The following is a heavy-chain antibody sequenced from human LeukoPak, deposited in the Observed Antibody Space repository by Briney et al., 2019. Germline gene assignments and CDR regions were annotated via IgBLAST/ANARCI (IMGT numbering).Heavy chain of an antibody. J-gene: IGHJ4*02. CDR1: GFTFSSYG. CDR3: ARAYGGNDLRDY. CDR2: IWYDGSNK. V-gene: IGHV3-33*01. Sequence: PGGSLRLSCAASGFTFSSYGMHWVRQAPGKGLEWVAVIWYDGSNKYYADSVKGRFTISRDNSKNTLYLQMNSLRAEDTAVYYCARAYGGNDLRDYWGQGTLVTVSS. D-gene: IGHD4-23*01.